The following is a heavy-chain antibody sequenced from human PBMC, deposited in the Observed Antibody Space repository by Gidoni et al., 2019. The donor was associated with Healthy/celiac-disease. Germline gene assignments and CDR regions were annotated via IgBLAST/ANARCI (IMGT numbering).Heavy chain of an antibody. D-gene: IGHD3-9*01. Sequence: EVQLVESGGGLLQPGGSLRLSCAASGFTVSSNYMSWVRQAPGKGLEWVSVIYSGGSTYYADSVKGRFTISRDNAKNTLYLQMNSLRAEDTAVYYCAREDILTGRGFDYWGQGTLVTVSS. CDR2: IYSGGST. V-gene: IGHV3-53*01. CDR1: GFTVSSNY. J-gene: IGHJ4*02. CDR3: AREDILTGRGFDY.